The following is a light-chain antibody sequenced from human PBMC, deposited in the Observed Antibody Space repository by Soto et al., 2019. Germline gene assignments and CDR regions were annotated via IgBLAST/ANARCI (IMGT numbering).Light chain of an antibody. CDR2: GTS. CDR1: QSVSSSY. J-gene: IGKJ4*01. CDR3: QQYGTSALT. V-gene: IGKV3-20*01. Sequence: IVLPQSPGPLSLSPGERATLSCRASQSVSSSYLVWYQQRPGQPPRLLIYGTSTRAAGISDRFSGSGSGTDFTLTIYRLEPGDSAVYYCQQYGTSALTFGGGTKV.